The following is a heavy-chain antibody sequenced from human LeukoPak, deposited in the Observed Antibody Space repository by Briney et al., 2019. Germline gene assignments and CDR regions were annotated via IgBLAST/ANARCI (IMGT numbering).Heavy chain of an antibody. CDR3: ARQGSSWYGPDY. J-gene: IGHJ4*02. CDR2: IYHSGST. V-gene: IGHV4-38-2*01. Sequence: PSETLSLTCAVSGYSTSSGYYWGWIRPPPGKGLEWIGSIYHSGSTYYNPSLKSRVTISVDTSKNQFSLKLSSVTAADTAVYYCARQGSSWYGPDYWGQGTLVTVSS. D-gene: IGHD6-13*01. CDR1: GYSTSSGYY.